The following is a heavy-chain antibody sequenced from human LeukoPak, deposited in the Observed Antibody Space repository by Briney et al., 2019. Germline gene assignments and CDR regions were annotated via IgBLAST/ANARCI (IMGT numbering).Heavy chain of an antibody. V-gene: IGHV5-51*01. J-gene: IGHJ4*02. D-gene: IGHD3-9*01. Sequence: GESLKISCKTSGYGFPTFWIGWVRQMPGKGLEWMGIMYPGDSDTRYSPSFQGQVTISADRSSSTAYLQWSSLKASDTAIYYCARGGRYDFLTGHPSHYFEHWGQGTLVTVSS. CDR1: GYGFPTFW. CDR2: MYPGDSDT. CDR3: ARGGRYDFLTGHPSHYFEH.